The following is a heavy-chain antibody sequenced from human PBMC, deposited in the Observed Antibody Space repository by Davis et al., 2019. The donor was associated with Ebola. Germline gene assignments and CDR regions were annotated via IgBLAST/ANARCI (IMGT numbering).Heavy chain of an antibody. Sequence: GESLKISCAASGFTFSGYSMNWVRQAPGKGLEWLSSISASSIIYYADSVKGRFTISRDNARNSLYLQMDSLEDEDTALYYCARRGPVVTPLDCWGQGTLVTVSS. D-gene: IGHD4-23*01. CDR1: GFTFSGYS. CDR2: ISASSII. CDR3: ARRGPVVTPLDC. J-gene: IGHJ4*02. V-gene: IGHV3-69-1*01.